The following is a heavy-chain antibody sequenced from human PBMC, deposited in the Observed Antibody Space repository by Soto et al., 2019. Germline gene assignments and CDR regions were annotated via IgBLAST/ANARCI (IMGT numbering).Heavy chain of an antibody. J-gene: IGHJ4*02. D-gene: IGHD2-21*02. Sequence: ASVKVSCKASGYTFTSYAMHWVRQAPGQRLEWMGWINAGNGNTKYSQKFQGRVTITRDTSASTAYMELSSLRSEDTAVYYCARSIVAVTDADYWGQGTLVTVSS. CDR2: INAGNGNT. CDR3: ARSIVAVTDADY. CDR1: GYTFTSYA. V-gene: IGHV1-3*01.